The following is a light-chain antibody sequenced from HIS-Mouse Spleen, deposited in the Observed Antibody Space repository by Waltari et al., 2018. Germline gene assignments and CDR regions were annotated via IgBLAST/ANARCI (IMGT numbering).Light chain of an antibody. J-gene: IGLJ1*01. CDR3: SSYTSSSTV. Sequence: QSALTQPPSVSGSPGPSVTISCTGTSSDVGSYNRPSWYQPPPGTAPKLMIYEVSNRPSGVPDRFSGSKSGNTASLTISGLQAEDEADYYCSSYTSSSTVFGTGTKVTVL. V-gene: IGLV2-18*02. CDR2: EVS. CDR1: SSDVGSYNR.